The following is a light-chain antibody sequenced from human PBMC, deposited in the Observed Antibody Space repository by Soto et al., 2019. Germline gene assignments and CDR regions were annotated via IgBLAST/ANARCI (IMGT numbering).Light chain of an antibody. CDR3: MQALQTPIT. CDR1: QSLLYNNTYKY. J-gene: IGKJ5*01. Sequence: EIVMTQSPLTLPVTPGEPASISCRSSQSLLYNNTYKYLDWYLQRPGQSPQLLIYLGSNRAHGVPDRFSGSGTGTDLTLKISSVEADDVGVYYCMQALQTPITFGQGTRLEIK. CDR2: LGS. V-gene: IGKV2-28*01.